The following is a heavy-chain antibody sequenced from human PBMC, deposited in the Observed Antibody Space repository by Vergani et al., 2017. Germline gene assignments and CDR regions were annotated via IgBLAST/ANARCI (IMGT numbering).Heavy chain of an antibody. Sequence: QVQLVESGGGVVQPGRSLRLSCAASGFTFSSYAMHWVRQAPGKGLEWVAVISYDGSNKYYADSVKGRFTISRDNSKNTLYLQMNSLRAEDTAVYYCARDGNSVVVPAAIRGFYYWGQGTLVTVSS. D-gene: IGHD2-2*02. V-gene: IGHV3-30-3*01. CDR3: ARDGNSVVVPAAIRGFYY. J-gene: IGHJ4*02. CDR2: ISYDGSNK. CDR1: GFTFSSYA.